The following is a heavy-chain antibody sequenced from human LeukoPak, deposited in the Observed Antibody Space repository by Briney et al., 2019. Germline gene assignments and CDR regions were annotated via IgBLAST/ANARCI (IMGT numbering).Heavy chain of an antibody. Sequence: GRSLRLSCAASGFTFSSYGMHWVRQAPGKGLEWVAVIWYDGSNKYYADSVKGRFTISRDNSKNTLYLQMNSLRAEDTAVYYCARDFIYSTTPNDCWGQGTLVTVSS. CDR3: ARDFIYSTTPNDC. J-gene: IGHJ4*02. CDR1: GFTFSSYG. V-gene: IGHV3-33*01. D-gene: IGHD2/OR15-2a*01. CDR2: IWYDGSNK.